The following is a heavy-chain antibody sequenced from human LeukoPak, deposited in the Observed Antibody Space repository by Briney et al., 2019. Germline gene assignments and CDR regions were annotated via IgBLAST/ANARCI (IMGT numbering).Heavy chain of an antibody. D-gene: IGHD4-11*01. CDR2: INPSGGST. V-gene: IGHV1-46*01. J-gene: IGHJ5*02. CDR1: GYTFTSYY. CDR3: ARDPTSNYASHWFDP. Sequence: ASVKVSCKASGYTFTSYYMHWVRQAPGQGLEWMGIINPSGGSTSYAQKFQGRVTMTRDMSTSTVYMELSSLRSEDTAVYYCARDPTSNYASHWFDPWGQGTLVTVSS.